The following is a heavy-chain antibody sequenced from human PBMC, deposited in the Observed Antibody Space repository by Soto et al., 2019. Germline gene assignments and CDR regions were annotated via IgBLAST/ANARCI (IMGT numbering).Heavy chain of an antibody. CDR2: IYYIGTT. J-gene: IGHJ6*02. D-gene: IGHD4-17*01. CDR3: ARAPHDYGVTVGGIDV. CDR1: GGSVSSGTHY. V-gene: IGHV4-61*01. Sequence: QVQLQESGPGLVKPSETLSLTCSVSGGSVSSGTHYWSWIRQPPGNGLEWIGYIYYIGTTKYNPSLTSPTTILVDTSNNQFSPKMSSLTAAHTALYYCARAPHDYGVTVGGIDVWGPGTTVTVSS.